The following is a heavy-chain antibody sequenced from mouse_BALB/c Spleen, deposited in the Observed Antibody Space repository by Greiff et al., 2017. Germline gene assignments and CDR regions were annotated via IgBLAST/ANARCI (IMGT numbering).Heavy chain of an antibody. CDR2: IDPENGNT. CDR1: GFNIKDYY. V-gene: IGHV14-1*02. CDR3: AYGNYLGY. D-gene: IGHD2-1*01. Sequence: EVQLQQSGAELVRPGALVKLSCKASGFNIKDYYMHWVKQRPEQGLEWIGWIDPENGNTIYDPKFQGKASITADTSSNTAYLQLSSLTSEDTAVYYCAYGNYLGYWGQGTTLTVSS. J-gene: IGHJ2*01.